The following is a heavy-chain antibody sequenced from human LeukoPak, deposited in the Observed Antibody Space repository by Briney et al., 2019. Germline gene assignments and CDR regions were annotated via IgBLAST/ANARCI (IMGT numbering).Heavy chain of an antibody. D-gene: IGHD3-22*01. CDR2: ISSSSSYI. J-gene: IGHJ3*02. Sequence: PGGSLRLSCAASGFTFSSYSMNWVRQAPGKGLEWVSSISSSSSYIYYADSAKGRFTISRDNAKTSLYLQMNSLRAEDTAVYYCARPASYYYDSSGYYGHAFDIWGQGTMVTVSS. V-gene: IGHV3-21*01. CDR1: GFTFSSYS. CDR3: ARPASYYYDSSGYYGHAFDI.